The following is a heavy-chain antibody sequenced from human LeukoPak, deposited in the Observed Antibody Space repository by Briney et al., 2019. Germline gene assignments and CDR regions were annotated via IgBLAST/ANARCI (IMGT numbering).Heavy chain of an antibody. Sequence: PGGSLRLSCAASGFTFSDYYMSWIRQPPGKGLEWIGYIYYSGSANYNPSLKSRVTISVDTSKNQFSLKLSSVTAADTAVYYCARHSGYVQFDYWGQGTLVTVSS. CDR2: IYYSGSA. CDR3: ARHSGYVQFDY. V-gene: IGHV4-59*08. J-gene: IGHJ4*02. D-gene: IGHD5-12*01. CDR1: GFTFSDYY.